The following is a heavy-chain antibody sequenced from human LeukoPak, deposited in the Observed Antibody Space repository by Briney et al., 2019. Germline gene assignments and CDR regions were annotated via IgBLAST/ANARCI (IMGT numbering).Heavy chain of an antibody. J-gene: IGHJ6*03. V-gene: IGHV4-39*07. CDR1: SGSIRSSSYY. CDR3: ARSAYSSSWYSPYYYYYMDV. D-gene: IGHD6-13*01. CDR2: IYYSEST. Sequence: SETLSLTCTVSSGSIRSSSYYWGWIRQPPGKGLEWIGNIYYSESTYYNPSLKSRVTISLDTSKNQFSLKLSSVTAADTAVYYCARSAYSSSWYSPYYYYYMDVWGKGTTVTVSS.